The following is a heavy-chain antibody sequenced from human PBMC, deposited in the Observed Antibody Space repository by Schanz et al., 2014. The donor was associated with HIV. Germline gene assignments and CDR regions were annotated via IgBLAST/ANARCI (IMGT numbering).Heavy chain of an antibody. CDR1: GFSFDTFG. V-gene: IGHV3-30*18. CDR2: TSSDGSGK. D-gene: IGHD1-1*01. J-gene: IGHJ6*02. CDR3: AKERRERWLPGRGGLDV. Sequence: QGQLVESGGGVVQPGRSLRLSCAGSGFSFDTFGLHWVRQAPGRGLGWLAVTSSDGSGKLYVDSVKGRFTISRDNSKSILYLQMSSLRREDTAVYYCAKERRERWLPGRGGLDVWGQGTTVAVSS.